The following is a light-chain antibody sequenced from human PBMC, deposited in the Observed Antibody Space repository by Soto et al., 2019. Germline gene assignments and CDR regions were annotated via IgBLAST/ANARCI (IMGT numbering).Light chain of an antibody. Sequence: DIVMTQSPPSLTVTPGEPASISCRSSQRLLHSNGNNFLDWYLQKPGQSPQLLIYLGFNRASGVPDRVSGSGAGTDFTLKISRXEAEDVGVYYCMQALQTPYTFGQGTKVDIK. CDR2: LGF. CDR1: QRLLHSNGNNF. J-gene: IGKJ2*01. V-gene: IGKV2-28*01. CDR3: MQALQTPYT.